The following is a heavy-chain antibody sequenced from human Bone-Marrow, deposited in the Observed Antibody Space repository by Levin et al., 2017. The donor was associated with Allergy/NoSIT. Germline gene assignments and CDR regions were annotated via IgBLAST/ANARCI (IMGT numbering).Heavy chain of an antibody. CDR2: FNPEEDKT. V-gene: IGHV1-24*01. J-gene: IGHJ4*02. CDR3: TTFPVTGPTYFDS. CDR1: GYPLSDLS. Sequence: GGSLRLSCKVSGYPLSDLSLHWVRQAPGKGLEWMAGFNPEEDKTIYAQKFQGRVTLTEDTASDTAYMELSSLTSEDTGLYYCTTFPVTGPTYFDSWGLGTLVTVSS. D-gene: IGHD4-17*01.